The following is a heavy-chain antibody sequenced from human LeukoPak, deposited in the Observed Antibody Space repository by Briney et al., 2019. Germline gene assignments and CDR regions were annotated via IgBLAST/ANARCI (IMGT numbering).Heavy chain of an antibody. CDR3: ARRYYYNLGSFPFDF. V-gene: IGHV4-34*01. CDR1: GGPFSGYF. J-gene: IGHJ4*02. D-gene: IGHD3-10*01. CDR2: IHNSGST. Sequence: SETLSLTCAVSGGPFSGYFWSWIRQSSGKGLEWIGEIHNSGSTNYNPSLNSRVTISEDTSKNQFYLKLSSVTAADTAVYYCARRYYYNLGSFPFDFWGQGPLVTVSS.